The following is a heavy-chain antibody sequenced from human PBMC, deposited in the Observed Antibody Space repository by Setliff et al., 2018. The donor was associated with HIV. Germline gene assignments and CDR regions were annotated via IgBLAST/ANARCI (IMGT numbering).Heavy chain of an antibody. CDR3: ARDRAESYYYYYYYMDV. Sequence: GGSLRLSCAASGLTFSSYTMNWVRQAPGKGLEWVSSISSSSSYIYYADSVKGRFTISRDNAKNSLYPQMNSLRAEDTAVYYCARDRAESYYYYYYYMDVWGKGTTVTVSS. CDR2: ISSSSSYI. J-gene: IGHJ6*03. CDR1: GLTFSSYT. V-gene: IGHV3-21*01. D-gene: IGHD3-10*01.